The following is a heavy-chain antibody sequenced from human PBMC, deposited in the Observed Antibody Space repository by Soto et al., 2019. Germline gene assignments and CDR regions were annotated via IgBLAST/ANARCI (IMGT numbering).Heavy chain of an antibody. V-gene: IGHV3-33*01. CDR2: IWYDGSNK. D-gene: IGHD3-22*01. CDR1: GFTFTTYG. CDR3: ARAYDSSGYYQNWFDP. Sequence: QVQLVESGGGVVQPGRSLRLSCAASGFTFTTYGMHWVRQAPGKGLEWVAVIWYDGSNKYYADSVKGRFTISRDNSKNTLYLQMNSLRAEDTAVYYCARAYDSSGYYQNWFDPWGQGTLVTVS. J-gene: IGHJ5*02.